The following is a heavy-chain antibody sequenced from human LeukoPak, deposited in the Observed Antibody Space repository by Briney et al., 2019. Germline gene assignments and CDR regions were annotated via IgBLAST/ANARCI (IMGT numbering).Heavy chain of an antibody. J-gene: IGHJ4*02. D-gene: IGHD3-10*01. CDR2: FFGQVLSI. V-gene: IGHV3-23*01. CDR3: AKEDGNYGSGRYYYFDY. Sequence: GGSLRPACEASGLTFTNYATSWVRHAPGKGLEWVCSFFGQVLSIYYAGSVKGRFTISRDNSKSTLYRVMGSLRAEDTALYYCAKEDGNYGSGRYYYFDYWGQGTLVTVSS. CDR1: GLTFTNYA.